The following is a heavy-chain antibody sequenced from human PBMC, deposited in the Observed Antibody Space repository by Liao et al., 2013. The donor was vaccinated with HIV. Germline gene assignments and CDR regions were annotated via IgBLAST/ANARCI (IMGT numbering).Heavy chain of an antibody. V-gene: IGHV4-59*08. Sequence: QVQLQESGPGLVKPSETLSLTCSVSGDSMSDYYWNWIRQPPGKGLEWIGYAYYSGNANYNPSLKSRVAVSVDTSKNQFSLRLSSVTAADTAVYYCARGTWGLPGFDSWGQGTRRSPSPQ. CDR1: GDSMSDYY. J-gene: IGHJ4*02. CDR3: ARGTWGLPGFDS. CDR2: AYYSGNA. D-gene: IGHD7-27*01.